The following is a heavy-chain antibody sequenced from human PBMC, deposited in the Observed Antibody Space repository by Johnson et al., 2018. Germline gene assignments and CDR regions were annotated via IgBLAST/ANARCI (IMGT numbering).Heavy chain of an antibody. J-gene: IGHJ6*03. D-gene: IGHD2-15*01. CDR1: GFTFSSYA. CDR3: ARDSEIVVVVGAYMDV. CDR2: ISYDGSNK. Sequence: VQLVESGGGVVQPGRSLRLSCAASGFTFSSYALHWVRQAPGKGLQWVAVISYDGSNKYYEDSVKGRFPISRDNSQKTLYLQMNSLRGEDTAVYYCARDSEIVVVVGAYMDVWGKGTTVTVSS. V-gene: IGHV3-30*04.